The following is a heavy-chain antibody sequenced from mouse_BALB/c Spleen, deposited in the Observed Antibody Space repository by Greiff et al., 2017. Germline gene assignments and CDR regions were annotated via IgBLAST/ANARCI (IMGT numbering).Heavy chain of an antibody. Sequence: VQLVESGPELVKPGASVKISCKASGYAFSSSWMNWVKQRPGQGLEWIGRIYPGDGDTNYNGKFKGKATLTADKSSSTAYMQLSSLTSVDSAVYFCARSYDYSWFAYWGQGTLVTVSA. V-gene: IGHV1-82*01. CDR3: ARSYDYSWFAY. J-gene: IGHJ3*01. CDR2: IYPGDGDT. D-gene: IGHD2-4*01. CDR1: GYAFSSSW.